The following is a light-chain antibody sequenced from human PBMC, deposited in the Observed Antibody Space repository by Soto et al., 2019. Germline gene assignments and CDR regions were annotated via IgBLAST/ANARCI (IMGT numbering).Light chain of an antibody. J-gene: IGKJ1*01. V-gene: IGKV1-5*01. CDR3: QQYESYSWT. CDR2: DAS. Sequence: DIQMTQSPSTLSGSVGDRVTITCRASQSIKTWLAWYQRKPGRAPNLLIYDASSLQSGVPSRFSGSGSGTEFTLTISSLQPDDSATYYCQQYESYSWTFGQGTK. CDR1: QSIKTW.